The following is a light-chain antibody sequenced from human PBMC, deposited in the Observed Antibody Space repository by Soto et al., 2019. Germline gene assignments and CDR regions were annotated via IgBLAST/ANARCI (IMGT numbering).Light chain of an antibody. CDR2: DNN. J-gene: IGLJ2*01. CDR3: GTWDSSLSHVV. CDR1: SSNIGNNY. V-gene: IGLV1-51*01. Sequence: QSVLTQPPSVSAAPGQKVTISCSGSSSNIGNNYVSWYQQLPGTAPKLLIYDNNKRPSGIPDRFSGSKYGTSATLGITGLQTGDEADYYCGTWDSSLSHVVFGGGTKLTVL.